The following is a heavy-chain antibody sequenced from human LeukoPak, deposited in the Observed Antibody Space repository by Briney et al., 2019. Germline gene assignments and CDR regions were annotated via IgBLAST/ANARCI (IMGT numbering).Heavy chain of an antibody. D-gene: IGHD3-22*01. CDR3: AMHDSSGYFSFDY. Sequence: PGGSLRLSCAASGFTVSSNYMSWVRQAPGKGLEWVSVIYSGGSTYYADSVKGRFTISRDNSKNTLYLQMNSLRAEDTAVYYCAMHDSSGYFSFDYWGQGTLVTVSS. J-gene: IGHJ4*02. CDR2: IYSGGST. CDR1: GFTVSSNY. V-gene: IGHV3-53*01.